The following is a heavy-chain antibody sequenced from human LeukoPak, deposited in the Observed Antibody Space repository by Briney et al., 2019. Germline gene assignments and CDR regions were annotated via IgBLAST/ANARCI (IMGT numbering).Heavy chain of an antibody. Sequence: SETLSLTCTVSGGSISTYYWSWIRQPPGKGLEWIGYMYNSGSTNYNPFLKSRVTISIDTSKNQVSLRLSSVTAADTAVYYCARQGSGGRSFDVWGQGTMVTVSS. CDR3: ARQGSGGRSFDV. J-gene: IGHJ3*01. V-gene: IGHV4-59*08. CDR1: GGSISTYY. D-gene: IGHD1-26*01. CDR2: MYNSGST.